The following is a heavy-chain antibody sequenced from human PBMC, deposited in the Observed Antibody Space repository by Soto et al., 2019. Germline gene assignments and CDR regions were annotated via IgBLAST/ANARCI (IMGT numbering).Heavy chain of an antibody. CDR3: ARVCSGGSCSSDAFDI. J-gene: IGHJ3*02. CDR2: IYIGGST. V-gene: IGHV3-53*01. Sequence: GGYLRLSCAASGFTVSSNYMSWIRQAPGKGLEWVSVIYIGGSTYYADSVKGRFTISRDNSKNTLYLQMNSLRDEDTAVYYCARVCSGGSCSSDAFDIWGQGTMVTVSS. D-gene: IGHD2-15*01. CDR1: GFTVSSNY.